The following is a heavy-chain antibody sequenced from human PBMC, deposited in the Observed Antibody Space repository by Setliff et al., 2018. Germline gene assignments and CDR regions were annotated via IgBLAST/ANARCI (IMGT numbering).Heavy chain of an antibody. CDR1: GYTFTGYY. CDR2: TNPNNGDT. D-gene: IGHD3-3*01. Sequence: ASVKVSCKASGYTFTGYYFHWVRQAPGQGLEWMGWTNPNNGDTKSAQKFQGRLTMTRDTSISTAYMELNSLRAEDTALYYCAREVWNIYDNDNSWSGYSDHWGQGTLVTVSS. CDR3: AREVWNIYDNDNSWSGYSDH. J-gene: IGHJ4*02. V-gene: IGHV1-2*02.